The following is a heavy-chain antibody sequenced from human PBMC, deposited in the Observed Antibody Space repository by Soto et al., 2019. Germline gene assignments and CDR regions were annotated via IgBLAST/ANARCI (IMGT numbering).Heavy chain of an antibody. J-gene: IGHJ4*02. CDR3: ARWGGSTKVDY. V-gene: IGHV4-31*03. CDR2: TSNSGST. CDR1: GGSITSSGYY. D-gene: IGHD3-16*01. Sequence: QVQLQESGPGLVKPSQTLSLTCTVSGGSITSSGYYWSWIRQHPGEGLEWIGFTSNSGSTSYNPSLKSRVTISVYTSSNQFSLNLKSVTAADTAVYYCARWGGSTKVDYWGQGTLVTVSP.